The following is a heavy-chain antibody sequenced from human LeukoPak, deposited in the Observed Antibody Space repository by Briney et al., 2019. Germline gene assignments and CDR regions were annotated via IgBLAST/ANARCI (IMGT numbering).Heavy chain of an antibody. CDR1: GGSFSGYY. CDR3: ARRRVRSERWFGEPRGFSDY. CDR2: INHSGST. D-gene: IGHD3-10*01. Sequence: SETLSLTCAVYGGSFSGYYWSWIRQPPGKGREWIGEINHSGSTNYNPSLKSRVTISVDTSKNQFSLKLSSVTAADTAVYYCARRRVRSERWFGEPRGFSDYWGQGTLVTVSS. J-gene: IGHJ4*02. V-gene: IGHV4-34*01.